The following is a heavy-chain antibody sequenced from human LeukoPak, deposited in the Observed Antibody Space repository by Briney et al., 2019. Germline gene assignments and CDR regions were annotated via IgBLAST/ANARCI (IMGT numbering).Heavy chain of an antibody. CDR3: SRDFNGRNDF. V-gene: IGHV3-74*01. D-gene: IGHD1-14*01. J-gene: IGHJ4*02. CDR1: GFTFSINW. Sequence: PGGSLRLSCASCGFTFSINWMHWVRQGPGKGLVWVSRINPDGSRTDYAESVKGRFTISRDNAKNTLSLEMNSLGDEDTAVYYCSRDFNGRNDFWGQGTLVTVSS. CDR2: INPDGSRT.